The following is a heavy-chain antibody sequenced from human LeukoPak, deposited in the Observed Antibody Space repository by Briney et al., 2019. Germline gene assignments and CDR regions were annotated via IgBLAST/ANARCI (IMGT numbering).Heavy chain of an antibody. CDR1: GGSISSYY. CDR2: IYYSGST. Sequence: SETLSLTCTVSGGSISSYYWSWIRQPPGKGLEWIGYIYYSGSTYYNPSLKSRVTISVDTSKNQFSLKLSSVTAADTAVYYCARGPYYYGSGSPYWGQGTLVTVSS. J-gene: IGHJ4*02. CDR3: ARGPYYYGSGSPY. D-gene: IGHD3-10*01. V-gene: IGHV4-30-4*08.